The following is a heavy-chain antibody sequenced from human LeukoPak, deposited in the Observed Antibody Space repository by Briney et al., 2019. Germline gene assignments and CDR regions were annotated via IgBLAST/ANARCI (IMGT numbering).Heavy chain of an antibody. V-gene: IGHV3-30*02. CDR2: IRYDGSNK. CDR3: AKGGKKYYYDSSGYWYYFDY. D-gene: IGHD3-22*01. Sequence: GGSLRLSCAASGFTFSSYGMHWVRQAPGKGLEWVAFIRYDGSNKYYADSVKGRFTISRDNSKNTLYLQMNSLRAEDTALYYCAKGGKKYYYDSSGYWYYFDYWGQGTLVTVSS. CDR1: GFTFSSYG. J-gene: IGHJ4*02.